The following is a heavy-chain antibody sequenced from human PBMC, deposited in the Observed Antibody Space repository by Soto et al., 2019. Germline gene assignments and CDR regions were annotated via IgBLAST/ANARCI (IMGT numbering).Heavy chain of an antibody. J-gene: IGHJ3*02. V-gene: IGHV3-73*02. Sequence: EVQLVESGGGLVQPGGSPKLSCAASGFTFSGSAMHWVRQASGKGLEWVGRIRSKANSYATAYAASVKGRFTISRDDSKNTAYLQMNSLKTEDTAVYYCTRLPGGVILLDAFDIWGQGTMVTVSS. CDR3: TRLPGGVILLDAFDI. CDR2: IRSKANSYAT. D-gene: IGHD3-10*01. CDR1: GFTFSGSA.